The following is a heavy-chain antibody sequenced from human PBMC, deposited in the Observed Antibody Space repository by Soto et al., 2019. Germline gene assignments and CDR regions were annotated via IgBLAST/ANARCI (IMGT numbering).Heavy chain of an antibody. Sequence: QVQLVESGGGVVQPGRSLRLSCAASGFTFSSYAMHWVRQAPGKGLEWVAVISYDGSNKYYADSVKGRFTISRDNSKNTLYLQMNSLRAEDTAVYYCARAQGASGYGSSWFCYWGQGTLVTVSS. J-gene: IGHJ4*02. CDR1: GFTFSSYA. V-gene: IGHV3-30-3*01. CDR3: ARAQGASGYGSSWFCY. D-gene: IGHD6-13*01. CDR2: ISYDGSNK.